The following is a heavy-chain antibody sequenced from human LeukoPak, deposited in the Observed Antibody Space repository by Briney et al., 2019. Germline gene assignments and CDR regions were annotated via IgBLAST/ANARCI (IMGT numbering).Heavy chain of an antibody. CDR2: INPNSGGT. CDR1: GYTFSAYY. D-gene: IGHD3-10*01. CDR3: VRAYGSGSSYHPDY. Sequence: ASVRVSCKASGYTFSAYYMHWVRQAPGQGLEWMGWINPNSGGTNSSQKFQDRVTLTRDTSISTAYMELSSLRSDDTAVYYCVRAYGSGSSYHPDYWGQGTLVTVSS. J-gene: IGHJ4*02. V-gene: IGHV1-2*02.